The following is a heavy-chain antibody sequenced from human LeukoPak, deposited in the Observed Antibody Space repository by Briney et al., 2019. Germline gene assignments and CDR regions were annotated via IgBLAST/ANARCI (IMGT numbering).Heavy chain of an antibody. J-gene: IGHJ4*02. V-gene: IGHV4-31*03. Sequence: TSETLSLTCTVSGGSISSGGYYWSWLRQHPGKGLEWIGYIYYSGSTYYNPSLKSRVTISVDTSKNQFSLKLSSVTAADTAVYYCASSIAARPSAFDYWGQGTLVTVSS. D-gene: IGHD6-6*01. CDR3: ASSIAARPSAFDY. CDR2: IYYSGST. CDR1: GGSISSGGYY.